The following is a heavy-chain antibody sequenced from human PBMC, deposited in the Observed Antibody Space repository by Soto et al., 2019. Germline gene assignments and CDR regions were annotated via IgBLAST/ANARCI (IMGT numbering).Heavy chain of an antibody. D-gene: IGHD3-10*01. Sequence: QPGGSLRLSCAASGFTFSSYGMHLVRQAPGKGLECVSVISYDGSNKYYADSVKGRFTISRDNSKNTLYLQRNSLRAEDTAVYYCAKDGSYYYGSGSPNTRVSFYGMDVWGQGTTVTVSS. CDR3: AKDGSYYYGSGSPNTRVSFYGMDV. V-gene: IGHV3-30*18. J-gene: IGHJ6*02. CDR2: ISYDGSNK. CDR1: GFTFSSYG.